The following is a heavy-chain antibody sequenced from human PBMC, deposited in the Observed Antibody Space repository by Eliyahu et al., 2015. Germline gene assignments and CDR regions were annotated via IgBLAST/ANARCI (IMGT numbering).Heavy chain of an antibody. CDR3: AKRDTTTSSSKFDY. V-gene: IGHV4-39*01. D-gene: IGHD6-6*01. CDR1: GGSLSXKSYY. Sequence: QLQLQESGPGXVKPSETLSLTCXVSGGSLSXKSYYWGWIRQPPGKGLEWIGGVYYXGTTYXNPXLKSRVTISVDTSKNQFSLKLNSVTAADTAVYYCAKRDTTTSSSKFDYWGQGTLVTVSS. J-gene: IGHJ4*02. CDR2: VYYXGTT.